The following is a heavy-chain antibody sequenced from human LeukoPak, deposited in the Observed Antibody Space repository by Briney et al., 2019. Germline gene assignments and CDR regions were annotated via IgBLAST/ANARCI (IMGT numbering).Heavy chain of an antibody. D-gene: IGHD3-9*01. Sequence: GESLRLSCAASGFSFSDSPMHWVRQASGKGLEWVGRVRDRANSYATGYAASVEGRFTISRDDSENTAYLQMNSLIIEDTVVYYCTRQRPQTGTFDYWGQGVLVTVSS. CDR1: GFSFSDSP. V-gene: IGHV3-73*01. CDR2: VRDRANSYAT. CDR3: TRQRPQTGTFDY. J-gene: IGHJ4*02.